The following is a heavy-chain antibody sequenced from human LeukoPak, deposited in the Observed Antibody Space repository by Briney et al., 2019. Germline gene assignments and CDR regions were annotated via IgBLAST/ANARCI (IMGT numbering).Heavy chain of an antibody. D-gene: IGHD3-22*01. CDR3: ARDRWDYYDSSGYRNWFDP. CDR1: GGSFSGYY. Sequence: SETLSLTCAVYGGSFSGYYWSWIRQPPGKGLEWIGEINHSGSTNYNPSLKSRVTISVDTSKNQFSLKLSSVTAADTAVYYCARDRWDYYDSSGYRNWFDPWGQGTLVTVSS. J-gene: IGHJ5*02. CDR2: INHSGST. V-gene: IGHV4-34*01.